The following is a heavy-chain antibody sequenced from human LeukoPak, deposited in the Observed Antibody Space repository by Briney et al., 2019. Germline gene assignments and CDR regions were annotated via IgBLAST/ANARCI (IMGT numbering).Heavy chain of an antibody. J-gene: IGHJ3*02. CDR2: IYYSGST. V-gene: IGHV4-30-4*01. D-gene: IGHD5-12*01. CDR1: GGSISSGDYY. Sequence: PSETLSLTCTVSGGSISSGDYYWSWIHQPPRKGLEWIGYIYYSGSTYYNPSLKSRVTISVDTSKNQFSLKLSSVTAADTAVYYCARAYSRTDSGYVKDAFDIWGQGTTVTVSS. CDR3: ARAYSRTDSGYVKDAFDI.